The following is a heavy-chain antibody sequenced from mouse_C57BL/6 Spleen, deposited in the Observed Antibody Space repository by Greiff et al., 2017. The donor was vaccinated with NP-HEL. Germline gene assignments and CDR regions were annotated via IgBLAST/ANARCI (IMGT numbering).Heavy chain of an antibody. J-gene: IGHJ2*01. CDR1: GYTFTSYW. Sequence: VQLQQSGAELVRPGSSVKLSCKASGYTFTSYWMHWVKQRPIQGLEWIGNIDPSDSETHYNQKFKDKATLTVDKSSSTAYMQLSSLTSEDSAVYYCATYYYGSSYDYFDYWGQGTTLTVSS. CDR2: IDPSDSET. D-gene: IGHD1-1*01. CDR3: ATYYYGSSYDYFDY. V-gene: IGHV1-52*01.